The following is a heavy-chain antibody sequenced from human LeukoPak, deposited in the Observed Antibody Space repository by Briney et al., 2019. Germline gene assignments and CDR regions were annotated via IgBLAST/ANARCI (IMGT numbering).Heavy chain of an antibody. J-gene: IGHJ6*04. D-gene: IGHD3-3*01. CDR3: ARHHFGPPHRYYYGMDV. CDR2: IIPIFGTA. V-gene: IGHV1-69*01. CDR1: GGTFSSYA. Sequence: ASVKVSCKASGGTFSSYAISRVRQAPGQGLEWMGGIIPIFGTAKYAQKFQGRVTITADESTSTAYMELSSLRSEDTAVYYCARHHFGPPHRYYYGMDVWGKGTTVTVSS.